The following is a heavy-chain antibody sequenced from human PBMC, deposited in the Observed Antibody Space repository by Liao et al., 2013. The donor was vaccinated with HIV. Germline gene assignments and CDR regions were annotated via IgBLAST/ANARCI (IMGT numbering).Heavy chain of an antibody. V-gene: IGHV4-39*07. J-gene: IGHJ5*02. CDR2: IYYIGAI. CDR3: ARDQDVVVPAAMMGWFDP. Sequence: QLQLQESGPGLVKPSETLSLTCSVSGGPISSGSHYWGWIRQPPGKGLEWIGSIYYIGAIYYNPSLKSRVSISLDKSKNQISLKLRSVTAADTAVYFCARDQDVVVPAAMMGWFDPWGQGTLVTVSS. CDR1: GGPISSGSHY. D-gene: IGHD2-2*01.